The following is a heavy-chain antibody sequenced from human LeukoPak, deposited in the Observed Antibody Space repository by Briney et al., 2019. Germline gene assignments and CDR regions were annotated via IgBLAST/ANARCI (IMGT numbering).Heavy chain of an antibody. CDR2: IKEDGSEK. J-gene: IGHJ4*02. V-gene: IGHV3-7*03. Sequence: GGSLRLSCAASGLNFSSRWMNWVRQAPGQGLEWVASIKEDGSEKHYADSVKGRFTISRDNGKNSLYLQMNSLRAEDTAVYHCARDSGWWRFDFWGQGTLVTVSS. CDR3: ARDSGWWRFDF. CDR1: GLNFSSRW. D-gene: IGHD6-13*01.